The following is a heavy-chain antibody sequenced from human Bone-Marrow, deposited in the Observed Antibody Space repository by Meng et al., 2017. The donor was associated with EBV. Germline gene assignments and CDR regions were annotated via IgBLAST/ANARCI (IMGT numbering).Heavy chain of an antibody. D-gene: IGHD6-19*01. CDR3: ARPFPSWQSPRLDPFGA. Sequence: QVQLQESGPGLVKPSEXLSPTCTVSGDSISSFYYWGWIRQPPGRGLEWIGSVHYTGSTYYSPSLKSRVTVSVDTSKNQFSLRLTSVTAADTAVYYCARPFPSWQSPRLDPFGAWGQGTLVTVSS. CDR2: VHYTGST. J-gene: IGHJ5*02. V-gene: IGHV4-39*01. CDR1: GDSISSFYY.